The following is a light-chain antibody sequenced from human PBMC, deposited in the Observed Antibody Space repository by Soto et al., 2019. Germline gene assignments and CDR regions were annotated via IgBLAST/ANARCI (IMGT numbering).Light chain of an antibody. CDR2: DVS. J-gene: IGLJ2*01. CDR3: SSYTSSRTLV. V-gene: IGLV2-14*03. Sequence: QSALTQPASVSGSPGQSITISCTGTSSDVGGYNYVSWYQQHPGKAPKLMIYDVSDRPSGVSNRFSGSKSGNTASLTISGLQAEDEADYHCSSYTSSRTLVFGGGTQLTVL. CDR1: SSDVGGYNY.